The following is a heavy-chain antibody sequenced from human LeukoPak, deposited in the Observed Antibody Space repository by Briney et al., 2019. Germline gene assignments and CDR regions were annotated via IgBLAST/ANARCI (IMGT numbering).Heavy chain of an antibody. J-gene: IGHJ4*02. CDR2: IIPIFGTA. V-gene: IGHV1-69*13. CDR1: GGTFSSYT. D-gene: IGHD6-19*01. Sequence: SVKVSCKASGGTFSSYTITWVRQAPGQGLEWIGGIIPIFGTANYAQKFQGRVTITADESTRAAYMELSSLRSEDTAVYYCAREYTGVAGPDLPLVYWGQGTLVTVSS. CDR3: AREYTGVAGPDLPLVY.